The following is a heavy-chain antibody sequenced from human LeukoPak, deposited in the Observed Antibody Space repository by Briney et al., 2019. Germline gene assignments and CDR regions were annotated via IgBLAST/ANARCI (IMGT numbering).Heavy chain of an antibody. V-gene: IGHV3-30*04. CDR3: ARFSKPGYGDYLYYFDY. CDR2: ISYDGSNK. J-gene: IGHJ4*02. CDR1: GFTFSSYA. Sequence: PGRSLRLSCAASGFTFSSYAMHWVRQAPGKGLEWVAVISYDGSNKYYADSVKGRFTISRDNSKNTLYLQMNSLRAEDTAVYYCARFSKPGYGDYLYYFDYWGQGTLVTVSS. D-gene: IGHD4-17*01.